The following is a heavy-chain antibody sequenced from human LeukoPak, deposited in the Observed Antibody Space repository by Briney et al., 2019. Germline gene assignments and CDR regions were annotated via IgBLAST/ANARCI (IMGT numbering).Heavy chain of an antibody. V-gene: IGHV4-34*01. CDR2: INHSGST. J-gene: IGHJ4*02. D-gene: IGHD1-26*01. CDR1: GGSFSGYY. CDR3: ARRTHDSTLGFDY. Sequence: SETLSLTCAVYGGSFSGYYWRWIRQPPGKGLEWIGEINHSGSTNYNPSLKSRVTISVDTSKNQFSLKLSSVTAADTAVYSGARRTHDSTLGFDYWGQGTLVTVSS.